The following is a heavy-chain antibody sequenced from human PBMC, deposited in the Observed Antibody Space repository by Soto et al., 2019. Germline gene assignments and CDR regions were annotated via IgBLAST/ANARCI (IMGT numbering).Heavy chain of an antibody. V-gene: IGHV5-51*01. CDR3: ARGSRRHCSGGSCYPHYFDY. CDR2: IYPGDSDT. Sequence: GESLKISCKGSGYSFTSYWIGWVRQMPGKGLEWMGIIYPGDSDTRYSPSFQGQVTISADKSISTAYLQWSSLKASDTAMYYCARGSRRHCSGGSCYPHYFDYWGQGTLVTVSS. CDR1: GYSFTSYW. D-gene: IGHD2-15*01. J-gene: IGHJ4*02.